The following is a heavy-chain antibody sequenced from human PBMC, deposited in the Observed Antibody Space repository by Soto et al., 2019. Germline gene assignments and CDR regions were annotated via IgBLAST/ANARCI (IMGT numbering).Heavy chain of an antibody. CDR3: AAERYNWNDAPDAFDI. CDR2: IVVGSGNT. D-gene: IGHD1-1*01. CDR1: GFTFTSSA. J-gene: IGHJ3*02. V-gene: IGHV1-58*02. Sequence: ASVKVSCTASGFTFTSSAMRWVRQARGQRLEWIGWIVVGSGNTNYAQKFQERVTITRDMSTSTAYMELSSLRSEDTAVYYCAAERYNWNDAPDAFDIWGQGTMVTVSS.